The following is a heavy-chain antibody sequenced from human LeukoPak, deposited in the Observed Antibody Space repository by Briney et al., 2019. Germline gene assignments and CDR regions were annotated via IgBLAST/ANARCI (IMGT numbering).Heavy chain of an antibody. Sequence: PGGSLRLACAASAFMFDDYSIQWVRQAPGKALEWVSLVDWDGSSTYYADSVRGRFTISRDNRKKTLYLEMNSLRSEDTALYYCTRDRWYSSNDTSMYFFTMDHWGHGTAVTVSS. D-gene: IGHD5-18*01. V-gene: IGHV3-43*01. CDR1: AFMFDDYS. J-gene: IGHJ6*02. CDR3: TRDRWYSSNDTSMYFFTMDH. CDR2: VDWDGSST.